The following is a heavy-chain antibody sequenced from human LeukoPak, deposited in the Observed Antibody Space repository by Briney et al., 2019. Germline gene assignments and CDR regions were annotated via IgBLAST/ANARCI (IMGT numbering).Heavy chain of an antibody. Sequence: SETLSLTCNVSGGSISTTSNSWGWAWIRQRPGKGLEWIGSIYYGGSPYYNSSLKSRVTISVDTSKNHFSLKVASLTAADTAVYYCARDLPLMMAAAGREAWFDPWGQGTLVTVSS. CDR3: ARDLPLMMAAAGREAWFDP. D-gene: IGHD6-13*01. CDR2: IYYGGSP. V-gene: IGHV4-39*02. J-gene: IGHJ5*02. CDR1: GGSISTTSNS.